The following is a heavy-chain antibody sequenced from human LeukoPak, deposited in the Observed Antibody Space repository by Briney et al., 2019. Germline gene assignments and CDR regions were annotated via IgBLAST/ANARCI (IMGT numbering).Heavy chain of an antibody. CDR3: ARCPFDYIFWSDYTAPGIFCFDS. CDR2: ISNDGSDK. Sequence: GGSLRLSCAASGFPFSDYTMHCVRQAPGKGLEWVAFISNDGSDKFDADSVTARFTISRDNSKNTLYLQMNSLRAEDTAVYYCARCPFDYIFWSDYTAPGIFCFDSWGQGAMVTVSS. D-gene: IGHD3-3*01. V-gene: IGHV3-30*04. J-gene: IGHJ4*02. CDR1: GFPFSDYT.